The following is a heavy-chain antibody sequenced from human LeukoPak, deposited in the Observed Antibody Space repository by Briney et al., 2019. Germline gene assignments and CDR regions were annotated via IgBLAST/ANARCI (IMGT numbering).Heavy chain of an antibody. V-gene: IGHV3-23*01. CDR2: IIVSGGST. J-gene: IGHJ6*03. CDR1: GFTFSSYA. D-gene: IGHD3-3*01. Sequence: GGSLRLSCAASGFTFSSYAMHWVRQAPGKGLEWVSAIIVSGGSTYYADSVKGRFTISRDNSKNTLYLQMNSLRAEDTAVYYCAKDFWSDLYYYYYMDVWGKGTTVTVSS. CDR3: AKDFWSDLYYYYYMDV.